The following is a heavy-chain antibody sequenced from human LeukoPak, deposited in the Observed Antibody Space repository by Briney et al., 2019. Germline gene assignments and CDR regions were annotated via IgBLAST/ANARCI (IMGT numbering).Heavy chain of an antibody. V-gene: IGHV3-23*01. CDR3: AKDPDYYYGSGSYNY. D-gene: IGHD3-10*01. J-gene: IGHJ4*02. Sequence: SGGSLRLSCAASGFTFDDYAMHWVRQAPGKGLEWVSAISGSGGSTYYADSVKGRFTISRDNSKNTLYLQMNSLRAEDTAVYYCAKDPDYYYGSGSYNYWGQGTLVTVSS. CDR2: ISGSGGST. CDR1: GFTFDDYA.